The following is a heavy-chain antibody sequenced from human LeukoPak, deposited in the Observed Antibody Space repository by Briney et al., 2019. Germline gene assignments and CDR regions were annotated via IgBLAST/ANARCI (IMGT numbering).Heavy chain of an antibody. J-gene: IGHJ4*02. D-gene: IGHD3-22*01. CDR1: GFIFNNYD. V-gene: IGHV3-30*03. Sequence: GGSLRLSCATSGFIFNNYDPHWVRQAPGKGLEWLATISRDGKRQFYTVSVKGRFTISRDNSKNTLYLQMNSLRAEDTAVYYCARSPMIVVVIDYWGQGTLVTVSS. CDR2: ISRDGKRQ. CDR3: ARSPMIVVVIDY.